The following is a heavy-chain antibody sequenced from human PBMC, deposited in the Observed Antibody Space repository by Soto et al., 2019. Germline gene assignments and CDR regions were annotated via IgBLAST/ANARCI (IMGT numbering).Heavy chain of an antibody. Sequence: ASVKVSCKASGYTFTSYGISWVRQAPGQGLEWMGWISAYNGNTNYAQKLQGRVTMTTDTSTSTAFMELRSLRSDDTAVYYCARVETGTYYYYHMDVWGQGTTVTVSS. CDR1: GYTFTSYG. V-gene: IGHV1-18*01. CDR2: ISAYNGNT. D-gene: IGHD1-1*01. J-gene: IGHJ6*02. CDR3: ARVETGTYYYYHMDV.